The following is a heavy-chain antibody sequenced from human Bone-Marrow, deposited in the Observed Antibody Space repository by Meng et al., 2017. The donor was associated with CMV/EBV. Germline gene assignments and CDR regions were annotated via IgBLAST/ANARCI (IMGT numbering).Heavy chain of an antibody. V-gene: IGHV4/OR15-8*01. CDR1: GGSISSNYW. Sequence: SETLSLTCIVSGGSISSNYWWTWVRQSPGKGLEWIGEINHSGTTIYSPSLKSRVTISVDTSKNQFSLKLSSVTAADTAVYYCARRVFDCTSSSCFTHFYYGMDVWGQGTTVTVSS. D-gene: IGHD2-2*02. CDR3: ARRVFDCTSSSCFTHFYYGMDV. CDR2: INHSGTT. J-gene: IGHJ6*02.